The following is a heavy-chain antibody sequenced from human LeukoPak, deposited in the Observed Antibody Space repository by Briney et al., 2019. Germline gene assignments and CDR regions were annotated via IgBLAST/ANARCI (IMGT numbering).Heavy chain of an antibody. CDR1: GYTLTELS. J-gene: IGHJ3*02. D-gene: IGHD1-26*01. CDR3: ATPYSGSYYGSAARYAFDI. CDR2: FDPEDGET. Sequence: ASVTVSCKVSGYTLTELSMHWVRQAPGKGLEWMGGFDPEDGETIYAQKFQGRVTMTEDTSTDTAYMELSSLRSEDTAVYYCATPYSGSYYGSAARYAFDIWGQGTMVTVSS. V-gene: IGHV1-24*01.